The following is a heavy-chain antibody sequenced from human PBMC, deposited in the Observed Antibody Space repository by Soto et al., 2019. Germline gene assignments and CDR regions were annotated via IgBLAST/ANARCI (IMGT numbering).Heavy chain of an antibody. CDR3: GGGGTSGNYAFDI. V-gene: IGHV3-23*01. J-gene: IGHJ3*02. CDR2: LTGSGGST. Sequence: DVQLLESGGGLVQPGGSLRLSCAASGFTFSSYAMSWVRQAPGKGLAWVSSLTGSGGSTYYADSVKGRFTISRDNSRDTLYLQMNSPRAEDTAVYYCGGGGTSGNYAFDIWGQGTLVTVSS. CDR1: GFTFSSYA. D-gene: IGHD2-8*01.